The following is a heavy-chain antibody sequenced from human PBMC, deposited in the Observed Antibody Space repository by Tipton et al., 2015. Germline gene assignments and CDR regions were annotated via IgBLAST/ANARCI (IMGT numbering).Heavy chain of an antibody. V-gene: IGHV6-1*01. Sequence: GLVKPSQTLSLTCAISGDSVSSNNAAWNWIRQSPSRGLEWLGRTYYRSKWYRVYAPSVRSRITINPDTSKNQFSLQLNSVTPDDTAVYYCARGPAPLDYLGQGILVTVSS. D-gene: IGHD2-2*01. CDR3: ARGPAPLDY. CDR2: TYYRSKWYR. J-gene: IGHJ4*02. CDR1: GDSVSSNNAA.